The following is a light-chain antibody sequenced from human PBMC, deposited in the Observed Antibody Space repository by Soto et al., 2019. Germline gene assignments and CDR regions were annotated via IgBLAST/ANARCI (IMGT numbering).Light chain of an antibody. V-gene: IGKV1-9*01. J-gene: IGKJ5*01. CDR3: QQLLSYPIT. CDR2: AAS. Sequence: QLTQSKSSLSASVGDRVTITCRASQGISSYLAWYQQKPGKAPKLLIYAASTLQSGVPSRFSGSGSGTDFTLTISCLQSEDFATYYCQQLLSYPITFGQGTRLEI. CDR1: QGISSY.